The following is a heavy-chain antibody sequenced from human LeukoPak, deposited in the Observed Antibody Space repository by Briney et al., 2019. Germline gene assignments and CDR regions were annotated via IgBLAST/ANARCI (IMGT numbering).Heavy chain of an antibody. J-gene: IGHJ4*02. D-gene: IGHD6-19*01. Sequence: SETLSLTCAVYGGSFSGYYWSWIRRPPGKGLEWIGEINHSGSTNYNPSLKSRVTISVDTSKNQFSLKLSSVTAADTAVYYCARGFTGYSSGWRLPTAFDYWGQGTLVTVSS. CDR2: INHSGST. CDR1: GGSFSGYY. CDR3: ARGFTGYSSGWRLPTAFDY. V-gene: IGHV4-34*01.